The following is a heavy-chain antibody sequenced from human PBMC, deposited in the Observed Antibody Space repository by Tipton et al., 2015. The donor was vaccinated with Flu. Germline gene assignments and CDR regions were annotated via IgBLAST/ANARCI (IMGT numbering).Heavy chain of an antibody. CDR1: GGSVRSDSYY. J-gene: IGHJ4*02. CDR3: ARDREGHSFGL. Sequence: GLVKPSQTLSLTCSVSGGSVRSDSYYWSWIRQPAGKALEWIGRIYSTGMTKYNPSLKSQVSISLDMSKNQFSLKLSSLTAADTAVYYCARDREGHSFGLWGQGTLVTVSS. V-gene: IGHV4-61*02. D-gene: IGHD5-18*01. CDR2: IYSTGMT.